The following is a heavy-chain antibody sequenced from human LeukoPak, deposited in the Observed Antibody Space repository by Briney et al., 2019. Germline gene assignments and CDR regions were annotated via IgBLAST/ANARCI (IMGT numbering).Heavy chain of an antibody. J-gene: IGHJ6*02. CDR3: ARDLTAGYYYYYGMDV. V-gene: IGHV3-48*03. D-gene: IGHD5-18*01. Sequence: GGSLRLSCAAPGYTFSSYEMNWVRQAPGKGLEWVSYISSSGSTIYYADSVKGRFTISRDNAKNSLYLQMNSQRAEDTAVYYCARDLTAGYYYYYGMDVWGQGTTVTVSS. CDR2: ISSSGSTI. CDR1: GYTFSSYE.